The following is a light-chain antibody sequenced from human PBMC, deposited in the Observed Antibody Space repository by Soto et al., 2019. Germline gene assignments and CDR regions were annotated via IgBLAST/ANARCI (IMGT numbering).Light chain of an antibody. CDR2: EVS. Sequence: QSALTQPASASGSPGQSITISCTGTSSDVGSYNLVSWYQQHPSKAPKLMIYEVSKRPSGVSNRFSGSKSGNTASLTVSGLQAEDEADYYCCSYAGSSTLYVFGTGTKVTVL. J-gene: IGLJ1*01. CDR3: CSYAGSSTLYV. CDR1: SSDVGSYNL. V-gene: IGLV2-23*02.